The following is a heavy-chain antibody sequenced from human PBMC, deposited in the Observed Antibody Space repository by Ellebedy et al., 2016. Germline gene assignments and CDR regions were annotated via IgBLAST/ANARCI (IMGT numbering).Heavy chain of an antibody. V-gene: IGHV1-18*01. CDR1: GYTFTSYG. Sequence: ASVKVSCXASGYTFTSYGISWVRQAPGQGLEWMGWISAYNGNTNYAQKFQGWVTMTRDTSISTAYMELSRLRSDDTAVYYCARGYYYGPSGRGAFDIWGQGTMVTVSS. D-gene: IGHD3-10*01. J-gene: IGHJ3*02. CDR3: ARGYYYGPSGRGAFDI. CDR2: ISAYNGNT.